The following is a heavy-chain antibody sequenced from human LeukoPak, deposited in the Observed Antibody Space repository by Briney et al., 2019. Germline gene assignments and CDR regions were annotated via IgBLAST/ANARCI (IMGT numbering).Heavy chain of an antibody. V-gene: IGHV1-2*02. D-gene: IGHD3-3*01. Sequence: ASVKVSCKASGYTFTGYYMHWVRQAPGQGLEWMGWINPNSGGTNYAQKFQGRVTMTRDTSISTAYMELRSLRSDDTAVYYCARDRPVLVIMTDPPFDYWGQGTLVTVSS. CDR2: INPNSGGT. CDR1: GYTFTGYY. J-gene: IGHJ4*02. CDR3: ARDRPVLVIMTDPPFDY.